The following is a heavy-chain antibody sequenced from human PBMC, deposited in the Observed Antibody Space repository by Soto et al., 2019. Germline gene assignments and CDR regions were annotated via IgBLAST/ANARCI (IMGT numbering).Heavy chain of an antibody. Sequence: SGPTLLNPTQTLTLTCTFSGFSLSTSGMCVSWIRQPPGKALEWLALIDWDDDKYYSTSLKTRLTISKDTSKNQVVLTMTNMDPVDTATYYCARIVETAGYYYGMDVWGQGTTVTVSS. CDR1: GFSLSTSGMC. CDR2: IDWDDDK. J-gene: IGHJ6*02. V-gene: IGHV2-70*01. D-gene: IGHD2-21*02. CDR3: ARIVETAGYYYGMDV.